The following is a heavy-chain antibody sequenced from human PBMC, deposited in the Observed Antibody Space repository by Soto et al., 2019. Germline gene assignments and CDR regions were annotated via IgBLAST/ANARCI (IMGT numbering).Heavy chain of an antibody. D-gene: IGHD5-18*01. CDR1: GGTFSSYA. J-gene: IGHJ6*02. CDR2: IIPIFGTA. V-gene: IGHV1-69*01. CDR3: ARAGYSYGYVLKDYYYYGMDV. Sequence: QVQLVQSGAEVKKPGSSVKVSCKASGGTFSSYAISWVRQAPGQGLEWMGGIIPIFGTANYAQKFQGRVTITADESTSTAYMELRSLRSEDTAVYYCARAGYSYGYVLKDYYYYGMDVWGQGTTVTVSS.